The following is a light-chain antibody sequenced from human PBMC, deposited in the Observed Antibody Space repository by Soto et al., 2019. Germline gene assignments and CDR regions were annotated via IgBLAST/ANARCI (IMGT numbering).Light chain of an antibody. CDR3: QQYGSSPSWT. Sequence: EIVLTQSPAPLSLSPGGRATLSCRASQSVSLSLAWYQQKPGQAPKLLIYGASSRATGVPDRFSGSGSGTDFTLTISRLEPDDFAVYYCQQYGSSPSWTFGQGTKVDIK. V-gene: IGKV3-20*01. CDR2: GAS. CDR1: QSVSLS. J-gene: IGKJ1*01.